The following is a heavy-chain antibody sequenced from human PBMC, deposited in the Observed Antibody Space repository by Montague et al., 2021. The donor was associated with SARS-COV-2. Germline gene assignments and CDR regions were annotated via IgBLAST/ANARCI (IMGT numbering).Heavy chain of an antibody. J-gene: IGHJ6*02. D-gene: IGHD2-2*01. Sequence: SETLSLTCAVYGGSFSGYYWSWIRQPPRKGLEWSGEINHSGSTNYNPPLKSRVTISVVTSKNQFSLKQSSVTAAETAVYFCARGFRSVVPAVLGVAFYYYFDMDVWGQGTTVTVSS. V-gene: IGHV4-34*01. CDR1: GGSFSGYY. CDR2: INHSGST. CDR3: ARGFRSVVPAVLGVAFYYYFDMDV.